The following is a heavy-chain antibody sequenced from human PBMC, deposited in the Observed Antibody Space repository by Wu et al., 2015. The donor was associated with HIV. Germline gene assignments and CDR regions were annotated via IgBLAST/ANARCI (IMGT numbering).Heavy chain of an antibody. V-gene: IGHV4-59*01. CDR2: IFYSGST. CDR1: GGSISSYY. CDR3: ARASARADSSGWYTSYGY. Sequence: QVQLQESGPGLVRPSETLSLTCTVSGGSISSYYWSWLRQPPGKGLEWIGYIFYSGSTNYNPSLKSRVTISVDTSKNQFSLKLSSVTAADTAVYYCARASARADSSGWYTSYGYWGQGTLVTVSS. D-gene: IGHD6-19*01. J-gene: IGHJ4*02.